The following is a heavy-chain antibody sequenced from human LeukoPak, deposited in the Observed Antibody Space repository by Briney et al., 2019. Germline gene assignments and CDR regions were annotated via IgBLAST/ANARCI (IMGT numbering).Heavy chain of an antibody. Sequence: SETLSLTCTVSGGSLSSSAYYWGWIRQPPGKGLEWIGNIYYSGSTYYNPSLKSRVTISVDTSKNQFSLKLSSVTAADTAVYYCAKSTYYYDTFVNAFDLWGQGTVVTVSS. CDR3: AKSTYYYDTFVNAFDL. J-gene: IGHJ3*01. V-gene: IGHV4-39*01. CDR2: IYYSGST. D-gene: IGHD3-22*01. CDR1: GGSLSSSAYY.